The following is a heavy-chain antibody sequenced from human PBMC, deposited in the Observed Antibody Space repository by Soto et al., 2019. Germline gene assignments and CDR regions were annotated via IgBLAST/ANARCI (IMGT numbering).Heavy chain of an antibody. Sequence: QVQLQQWGAGLLKSSETLSLACVGSDGAFSGYSWGWVRQAPGKGLEWLGEINYRGDTTYITSLRSRLTISGDTSKGQFSLSLTSVTAADTALYFCARSYYKILTGYYTWGQGTVVTVSS. D-gene: IGHD3-9*01. CDR3: ARSYYKILTGYYT. CDR2: INYRGDT. CDR1: DGAFSGYS. J-gene: IGHJ4*02. V-gene: IGHV4-34*02.